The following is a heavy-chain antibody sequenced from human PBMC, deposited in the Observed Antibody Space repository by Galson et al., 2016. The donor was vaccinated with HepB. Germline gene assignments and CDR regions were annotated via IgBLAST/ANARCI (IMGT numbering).Heavy chain of an antibody. CDR1: GYTFSGYT. Sequence: SVKVSCKGSGYTFSGYTIHWVRQAPGQRLEWMGWINAGNTRSSQKFQGRVTITRDTSASTAYMELNSRRSEDTAVYYCARDGVPEDHSNAFDIWGQGTVVTVSS. CDR3: ARDGVPEDHSNAFDI. D-gene: IGHD2-2*01. V-gene: IGHV1-3*01. J-gene: IGHJ3*02. CDR2: INAGNT.